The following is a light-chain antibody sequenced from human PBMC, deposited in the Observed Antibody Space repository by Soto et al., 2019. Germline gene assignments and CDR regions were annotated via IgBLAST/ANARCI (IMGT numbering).Light chain of an antibody. CDR3: QQSYRTPT. CDR2: GAS. V-gene: IGKV1-39*01. Sequence: MTQSPLSLSVTPGEAASISCMSSARLLHKNGYNYVDWYQQKPGKAPKLLIYGASTLQSGVPSRFSGSGSGTDYTLTISSLQPEDFATEYCQQSYRTPTFGQGTRLEIK. J-gene: IGKJ5*01. CDR1: ARLLHKNGYNY.